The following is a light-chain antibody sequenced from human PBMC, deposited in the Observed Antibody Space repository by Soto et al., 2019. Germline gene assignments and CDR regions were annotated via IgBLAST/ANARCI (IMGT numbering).Light chain of an antibody. CDR1: PSVSSS. CDR2: GAS. V-gene: IGKV3-15*01. J-gene: IGKJ1*01. Sequence: EIVMTQSPATLSVSPGERATLSCRASPSVSSSLAWYQHKPCQAPRLLIYGASTRATGIPARFSGSGSGTEFTLTISSLQSEDLAVYYCQQYKNWLTWTFGQGTKVDIK. CDR3: QQYKNWLTWT.